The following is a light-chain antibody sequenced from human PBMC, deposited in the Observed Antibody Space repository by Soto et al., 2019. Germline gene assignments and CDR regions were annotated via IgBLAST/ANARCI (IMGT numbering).Light chain of an antibody. Sequence: DIQMTQSPASLYASVGDRVIITCRASQGISNYLAWYQQKPGKVPKLLIYAASTLQSGVPSRFSGSGSGTDVTLTISSLQPEDVATYYGQKYNSGGFTFGPGTKVDIK. J-gene: IGKJ3*01. CDR3: QKYNSGGFT. V-gene: IGKV1-27*01. CDR2: AAS. CDR1: QGISNY.